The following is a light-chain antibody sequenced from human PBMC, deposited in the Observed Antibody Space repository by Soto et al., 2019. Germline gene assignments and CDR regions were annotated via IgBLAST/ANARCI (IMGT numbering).Light chain of an antibody. CDR1: QSLLHSNGYDS. CDR2: LGS. J-gene: IGKJ1*01. V-gene: IGKV2-28*01. Sequence: EIVMTQPPLSLPVTPGEPASISCRSSQSLLHSNGYDSLDWYLQKPGQSRQLLIYLGSNRASGVPARFSGSGSGTDFTLKISRVEADDVGVYYCMQALQSPPTFGQGTKVEIK. CDR3: MQALQSPPT.